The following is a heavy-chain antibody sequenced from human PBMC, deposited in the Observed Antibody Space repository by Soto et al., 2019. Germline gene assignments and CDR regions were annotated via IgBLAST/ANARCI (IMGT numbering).Heavy chain of an antibody. V-gene: IGHV1-18*01. D-gene: IGHD2-8*01. CDR2: ISDYNGNT. CDR1: GYTFTSYG. Sequence: ASVKVSCKASGYTFTSYGISWVRQAPGQGLEWMGWISDYNGNTNYAQKLQGRVTMTTDTSTSTAYMELRSLRSDDTAVYYCAGDMDCTNGVCYTGFDYWGQGTLVTVSS. CDR3: AGDMDCTNGVCYTGFDY. J-gene: IGHJ4*02.